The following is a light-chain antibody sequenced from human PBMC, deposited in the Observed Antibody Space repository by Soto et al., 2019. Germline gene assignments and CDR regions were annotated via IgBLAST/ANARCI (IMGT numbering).Light chain of an antibody. Sequence: QSVLTQSPSASASLGASVKLTCTLSSGHRSYAIAWHQQQPEKGPRFLMKLNSDGSHRKGDGIPDRFSGSTSGAERYLTISSLQSEDEADYYCQTWGTGIHVVFGGGTQLTVL. V-gene: IGLV4-69*01. J-gene: IGLJ2*01. CDR2: LNSDGSH. CDR3: QTWGTGIHVV. CDR1: SGHRSYA.